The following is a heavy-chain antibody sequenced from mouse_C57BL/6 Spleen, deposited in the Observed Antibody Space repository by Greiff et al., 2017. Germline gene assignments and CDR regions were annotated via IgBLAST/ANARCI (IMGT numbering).Heavy chain of an antibody. CDR1: GYSITSGYY. CDR3: ARESGLLRYFDV. Sequence: DVKLVESGPGLVKPSQSLSLTCPVTGYSITSGYYWNWIRQFPGNKLEWMGYISYDGSNNYNPSLKNRISITRDTSKNQFYLKLNSVTTEDTATYYCARESGLLRYFDVWGTGTTVTVSS. V-gene: IGHV3-6*01. D-gene: IGHD2-3*01. CDR2: ISYDGSN. J-gene: IGHJ1*03.